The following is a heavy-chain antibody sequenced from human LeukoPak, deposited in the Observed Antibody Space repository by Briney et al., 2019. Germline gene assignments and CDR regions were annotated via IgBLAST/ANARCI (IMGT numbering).Heavy chain of an antibody. V-gene: IGHV4-59*12. J-gene: IGHJ5*02. D-gene: IGHD2-15*01. CDR1: GGSISSDY. CDR3: ANHRYCSGGSCYSGILWFDP. Sequence: SETLSLTCTVSGGSISSDYWNWIRQPPGKGLEWIGYLYYSGSANYNPSLKSRVTISLDTSKNQFSLKLNSVTAADTAVYYCANHRYCSGGSCYSGILWFDPWGQGTLVTVSS. CDR2: LYYSGSA.